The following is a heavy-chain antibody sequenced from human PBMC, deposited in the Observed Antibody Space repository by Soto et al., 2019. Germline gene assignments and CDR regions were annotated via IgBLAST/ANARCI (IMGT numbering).Heavy chain of an antibody. CDR2: IIPIFGTA. Sequence: QVQLVQSGAEVKKPGSSVKVSCKASGGTFSSYAISWVRQAPGQGLEWMGGIIPIFGTANYAQKFQGRVTITADESTSTAYMELNSLRSEDTAVYYCARERGYISSWIYGMDVWGQGTTVTVSS. J-gene: IGHJ6*02. V-gene: IGHV1-69*12. D-gene: IGHD6-13*01. CDR1: GGTFSSYA. CDR3: ARERGYISSWIYGMDV.